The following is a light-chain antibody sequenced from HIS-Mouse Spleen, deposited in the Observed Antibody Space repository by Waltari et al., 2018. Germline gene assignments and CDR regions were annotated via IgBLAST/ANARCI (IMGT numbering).Light chain of an antibody. Sequence: QSALTQPASVSGSPGQSITIPCTGTSSDVGGYNYVPWYQQHPGKAPKLMIYDVSNLTSGVSTRFSGSKSGKPASLTISGLQAEDEADYYCSSYTSSSTPVFGGGTKLTVL. CDR1: SSDVGGYNY. CDR2: DVS. J-gene: IGLJ2*01. V-gene: IGLV2-14*03. CDR3: SSYTSSSTPV.